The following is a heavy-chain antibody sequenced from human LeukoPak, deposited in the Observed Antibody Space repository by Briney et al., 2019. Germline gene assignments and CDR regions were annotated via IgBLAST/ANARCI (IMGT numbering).Heavy chain of an antibody. CDR1: GDSISRGYY. CDR2: VYHSGST. J-gene: IGHJ2*01. V-gene: IGHV4-38-2*02. D-gene: IGHD3-16*01. CDR3: AREGLGSGRGGDFDL. Sequence: SETLSLTCTVSGDSISRGYYWGWIRQPPGKGLEWIGDVYHSGSTYYNPSLKSRVTISIDTSKKQFSLKLRSVTAADTAVYYCAREGLGSGRGGDFDLWGRGTLVTVSS.